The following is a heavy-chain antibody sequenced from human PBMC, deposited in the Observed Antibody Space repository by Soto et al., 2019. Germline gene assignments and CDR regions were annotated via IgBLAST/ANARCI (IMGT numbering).Heavy chain of an antibody. J-gene: IGHJ4*02. V-gene: IGHV3-23*01. CDR1: GFTFSSYA. CDR2: VSGRGGNT. CDR3: AKLNLFVSAAAGRGPFDY. D-gene: IGHD6-13*01. Sequence: VQLLESGGGLVQPGGSLRLSCAASGFTFSSYAMSWVRQAPGKGLEWVSAVSGRGGNTYYADSVQGRYTISRENSKKVLILQMNSLRAEDTGVYYCAKLNLFVSAAAGRGPFDYWGQGTLVTVSS.